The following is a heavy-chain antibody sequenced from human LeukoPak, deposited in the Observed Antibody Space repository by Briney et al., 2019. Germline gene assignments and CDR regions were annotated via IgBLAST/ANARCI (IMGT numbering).Heavy chain of an antibody. D-gene: IGHD4-17*01. CDR1: LGTLRSYA. CDR2: IIPIYGTA. Sequence: SVKVSCKASLGTLRSYAISWVRQAPGQGREWVGGIIPIYGTANYAQKLQGRVTITADESTSTAYMELSSLRAEDTAVYYCASASEDYGDYGDDAFDIWGQGTMVTVSS. CDR3: ASASEDYGDYGDDAFDI. J-gene: IGHJ3*02. V-gene: IGHV1-69*13.